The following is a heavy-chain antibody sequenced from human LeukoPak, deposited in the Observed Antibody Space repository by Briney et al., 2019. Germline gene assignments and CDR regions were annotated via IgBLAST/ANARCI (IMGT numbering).Heavy chain of an antibody. D-gene: IGHD3-10*01. CDR2: IYTTGST. J-gene: IGHJ6*03. Sequence: MPSETLSLTCTVSGGSVSSDNYFWSWLRQPAGKGLEWIGRIYTTGSTNYNPSLKSRVTISVDTSKNQCSLKLSSVTAADTAVYYCARAGPYGSGTDARGYYYYMDVWGKGTTVTVSS. CDR3: ARAGPYGSGTDARGYYYYMDV. CDR1: GGSVSSDNYF. V-gene: IGHV4-61*02.